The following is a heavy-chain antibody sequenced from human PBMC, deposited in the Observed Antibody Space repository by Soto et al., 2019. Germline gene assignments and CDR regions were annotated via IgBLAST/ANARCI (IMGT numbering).Heavy chain of an antibody. CDR1: GYTFTSYD. V-gene: IGHV1-8*01. D-gene: IGHD5-12*01. CDR2: MNPNSGNT. Sequence: ASVKVSCKASGYTFTSYDINWVRQATGQGLEWMGWMNPNSGNTGYARKFQGRVTMTRNTSISTAYMELSSLRSEDTAVYYCARGRGYSGYDYAFDIWGQGTMATVSS. J-gene: IGHJ3*02. CDR3: ARGRGYSGYDYAFDI.